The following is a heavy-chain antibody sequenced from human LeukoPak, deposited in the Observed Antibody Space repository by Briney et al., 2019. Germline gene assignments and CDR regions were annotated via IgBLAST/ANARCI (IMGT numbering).Heavy chain of an antibody. D-gene: IGHD3-22*01. V-gene: IGHV1-18*01. CDR1: GYTFTSYG. CDR3: ARDAFRHYYDSGGYAYYYYTYLDV. J-gene: IGHJ6*03. Sequence: ASVKVSCKASGYTFTSYGISWVRQAPGQGLEWMGWISAYSGNTKYVQKFQDRVTMTTDISTNTAYMELRSLKSDDTAVYYCARDAFRHYYDSGGYAYYYYTYLDVWGKGTTVTISS. CDR2: ISAYSGNT.